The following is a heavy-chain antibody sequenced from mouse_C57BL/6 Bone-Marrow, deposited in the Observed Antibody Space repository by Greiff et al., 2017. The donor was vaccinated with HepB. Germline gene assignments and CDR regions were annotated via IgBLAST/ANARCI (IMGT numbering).Heavy chain of an antibody. CDR3: ARIYDGYYGAMDY. CDR2: IWSDGST. D-gene: IGHD2-3*01. Sequence: VQRVESGPGLVAPSQSLSITCTVSGFSLTSYGVHWVRQPPGKGLEWLVVIWSDGSTTYNSALNSRLSISKDNAKSQVFLKMNSLQTDDTAMYYCARIYDGYYGAMDYWGQGTSVTVSS. CDR1: GFSLTSYG. V-gene: IGHV2-6*03. J-gene: IGHJ4*01.